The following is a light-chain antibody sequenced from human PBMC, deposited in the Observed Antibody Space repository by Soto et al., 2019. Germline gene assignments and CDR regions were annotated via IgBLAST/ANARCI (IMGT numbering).Light chain of an antibody. J-gene: IGKJ5*01. CDR3: QQYGGIPPIS. CDR2: GAS. V-gene: IGKV3-20*01. CDR1: QSVSSN. Sequence: IVMTQSPATLSVSPGERATLSCRASQSVSSNLAWYLQKPGQAPRFLIYGASSRATGIPDRFSGSGSGTDFTLTISRLEPEDFAMYYCQQYGGIPPISSGQGGRPEIK.